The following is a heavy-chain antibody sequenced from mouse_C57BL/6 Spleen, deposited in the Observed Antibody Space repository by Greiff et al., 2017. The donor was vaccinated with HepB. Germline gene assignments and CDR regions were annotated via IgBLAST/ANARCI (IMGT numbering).Heavy chain of an antibody. CDR2: IYPGDGDT. CDR3: ARSEGKNYFDY. CDR1: GYAFSSYW. Sequence: VQLQESGAELVKPGASVKISCKASGYAFSSYWMNWVKQRPGKGLEWIGQIYPGDGDTNYNGKFKGKATLTADKSSSTAYMQLSSLPSEDSAVYFCARSEGKNYFDYWGQGTTLTVSS. J-gene: IGHJ2*01. V-gene: IGHV1-80*01.